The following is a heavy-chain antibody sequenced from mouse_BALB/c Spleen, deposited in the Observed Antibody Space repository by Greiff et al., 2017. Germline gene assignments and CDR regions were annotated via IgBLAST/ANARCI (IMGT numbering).Heavy chain of an antibody. CDR3: ARWNYGSSYDY. CDR2: INPSTGYT. CDR1: GYTFTSYW. D-gene: IGHD1-1*01. Sequence: QVQLKESGAELAKPGASVKMSCKASGYTFTSYWMHWVKQRPGQGLEWIGYINPSTGYTEYNQKFKDKATLTADKSSSTAYMQLSSLTSEDSAVYYCARWNYGSSYDYWGQGTTLTVSS. V-gene: IGHV1-7*01. J-gene: IGHJ2*01.